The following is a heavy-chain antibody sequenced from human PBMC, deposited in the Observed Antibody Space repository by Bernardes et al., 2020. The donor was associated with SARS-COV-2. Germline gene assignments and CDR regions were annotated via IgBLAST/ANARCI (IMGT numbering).Heavy chain of an antibody. V-gene: IGHV4-59*01. CDR1: GGSISSSY. D-gene: IGHD6-19*01. CDR2: IYYSGST. J-gene: IGHJ5*02. CDR3: ARAEWLVTRGWFDP. Sequence: SETLSLTRTVSGGSISSSYWSWIRQPPGPGLEWIGYIYYSGSTNYNPSLKSRVTISVDTSKNQFSLKLSSVTAADTAVYYCARAEWLVTRGWFDPWGQGTLVTVSS.